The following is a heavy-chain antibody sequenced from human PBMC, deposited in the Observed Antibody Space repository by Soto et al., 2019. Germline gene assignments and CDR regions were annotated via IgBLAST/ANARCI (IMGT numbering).Heavy chain of an antibody. D-gene: IGHD5-18*01. Sequence: QVQLQESGPGLVKPSQTLSLICSVSGGSINSVDYYWSWIRQTPGKGLEWIGYTSYFGTTDYMPSLKSRVTMSVATSKTQFSLKLSSVPAADTAVYYCARVQRDTAMGHFDYWGQGTLVVVSS. CDR3: ARVQRDTAMGHFDY. J-gene: IGHJ4*02. CDR1: GGSINSVDYY. CDR2: TSYFGTT. V-gene: IGHV4-30-4*01.